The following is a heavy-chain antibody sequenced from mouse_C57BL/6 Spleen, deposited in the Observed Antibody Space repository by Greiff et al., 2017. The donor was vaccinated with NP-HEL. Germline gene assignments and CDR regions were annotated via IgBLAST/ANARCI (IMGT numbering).Heavy chain of an antibody. CDR2: IDPSDSET. Sequence: VQLQQPGAELVRPGSSVKLSCKASGYTFTSYWMHWVKQRPIQGLEWIGNIDPSDSETHYNQKFKDKATLTVDKSSSTAYMQLSSLTSEDSAVYYCARSYYYGSPSFAYWGQGTLVTVSA. V-gene: IGHV1-52*01. D-gene: IGHD1-1*01. CDR1: GYTFTSYW. J-gene: IGHJ3*01. CDR3: ARSYYYGSPSFAY.